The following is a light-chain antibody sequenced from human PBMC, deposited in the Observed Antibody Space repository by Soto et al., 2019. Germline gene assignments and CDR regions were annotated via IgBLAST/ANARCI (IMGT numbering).Light chain of an antibody. Sequence: DIVMTQSPLSLPVTPGEPAPISCRSSQSLLHSNGYNYLDWYLQKPGQSPQLLIYLGSNRASGVPDRFSGSGSGTDFTLKISRVEAEDVGVYYCMQALQTSYTFGQGTKLEIK. J-gene: IGKJ2*01. CDR2: LGS. CDR3: MQALQTSYT. V-gene: IGKV2-28*01. CDR1: QSLLHSNGYNY.